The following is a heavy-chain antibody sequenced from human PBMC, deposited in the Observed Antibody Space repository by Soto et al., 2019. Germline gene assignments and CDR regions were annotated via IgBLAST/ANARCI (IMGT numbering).Heavy chain of an antibody. J-gene: IGHJ4*02. D-gene: IGHD3-22*01. Sequence: GGSLRLSCAASGFTFDDYGMSWVRQAPGKGLEWVSGINWNGGSTGYADSVKGRFTISRDNAKNSLYLQMNSLRAEDTALYYCARDAAYYYDSSGYCAFDYWGQGTLVTVSS. V-gene: IGHV3-20*04. CDR3: ARDAAYYYDSSGYCAFDY. CDR2: INWNGGST. CDR1: GFTFDDYG.